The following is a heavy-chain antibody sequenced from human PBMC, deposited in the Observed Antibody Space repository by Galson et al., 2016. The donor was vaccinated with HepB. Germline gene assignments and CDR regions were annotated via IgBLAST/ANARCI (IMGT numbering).Heavy chain of an antibody. D-gene: IGHD3-10*01. CDR1: GFTFSIYA. CDR3: AKNGAATFSGSGSEYGMDV. J-gene: IGHJ6*02. CDR2: ISGTSGRT. V-gene: IGHV3-23*01. Sequence: SLRLPYAASGFTFSIYAMNWVRQVPGKGLEWVPLISGTSGRTSYADSVKGRFSISRDNSNTTVYLQMNSLRAEDTAVYYCAKNGAATFSGSGSEYGMDVWGQGTTVIVSS.